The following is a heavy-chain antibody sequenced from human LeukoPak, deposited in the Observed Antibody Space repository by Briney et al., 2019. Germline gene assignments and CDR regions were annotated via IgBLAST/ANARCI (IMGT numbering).Heavy chain of an antibody. Sequence: PSGTLSLTCAASGGSISSSNWWSWVRQPPGKGLEWIGEIYHSGSTNYNPSLKSRVTISVDKSKNQFSLKLSSVTAADTAVYYCARYCSSTSCFSYGMDVWGKGTTVTVSS. CDR1: GGSISSSNW. J-gene: IGHJ6*04. V-gene: IGHV4-4*02. CDR2: IYHSGST. CDR3: ARYCSSTSCFSYGMDV. D-gene: IGHD2-2*01.